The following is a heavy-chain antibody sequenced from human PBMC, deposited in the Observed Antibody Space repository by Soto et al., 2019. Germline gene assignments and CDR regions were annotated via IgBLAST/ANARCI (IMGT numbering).Heavy chain of an antibody. D-gene: IGHD3-3*01. CDR2: IIPIFGTA. Sequence: ASGKVYCKASGGTFSSYAISWVRQAPGQGLEWMGGIIPIFGTANYAQKFQGRVTITADESTSTAYMELSSLRSEDTAVYYCARSKSDFWSGYYKGGFDYWGQGTLVTVSS. CDR1: GGTFSSYA. J-gene: IGHJ4*02. CDR3: ARSKSDFWSGYYKGGFDY. V-gene: IGHV1-69*13.